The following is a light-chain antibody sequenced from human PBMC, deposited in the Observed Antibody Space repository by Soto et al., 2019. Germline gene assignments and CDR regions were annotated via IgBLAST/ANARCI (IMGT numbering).Light chain of an antibody. Sequence: DIQMTPSHSTLSGSVGDRVTITCRASQPISSWLAWYQQKPGKAPKLLIYKASTLKNGVPSRFSGSGSGTEFTLTISSLQPDDFATYYGQHYNSYSEAFGQGTKVELK. J-gene: IGKJ1*01. CDR2: KAS. CDR3: QHYNSYSEA. V-gene: IGKV1-5*03. CDR1: QPISSW.